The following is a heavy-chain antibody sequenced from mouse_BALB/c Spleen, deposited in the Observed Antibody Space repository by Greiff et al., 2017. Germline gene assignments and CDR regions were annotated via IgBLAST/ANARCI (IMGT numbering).Heavy chain of an antibody. D-gene: IGHD2-10*02. CDR3: ARAQYGNYPFAY. J-gene: IGHJ3*01. CDR1: GYTFTDYN. CDR2: IYPYNGGT. Sequence: VQLQQSGPELVKPGASVKISCKASGYTFTDYNMHWVKQSHGKSLEWIGYIYPYNGGTGYNQKFKSKATLTVDNSSSTAYMELRSLTSEDSAVYYCARAQYGNYPFAYWGQGTLVTVSA. V-gene: IGHV1S29*02.